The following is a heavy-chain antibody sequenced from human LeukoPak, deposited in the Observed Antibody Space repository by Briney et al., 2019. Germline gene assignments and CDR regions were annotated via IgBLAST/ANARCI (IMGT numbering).Heavy chain of an antibody. CDR3: AGGRYSGYVSHFDY. CDR1: GGSFSGYY. Sequence: SETLSLTCAVYGGSFSGYYWSWIRQPPGKGLEWIGEINHSGSTNYNPSLKSRVTISVDTSKNQFSLKLSSVTAADTAVYYCAGGRYSGYVSHFDYWGQGTQVTVSS. J-gene: IGHJ4*02. CDR2: INHSGST. D-gene: IGHD5-12*01. V-gene: IGHV4-34*01.